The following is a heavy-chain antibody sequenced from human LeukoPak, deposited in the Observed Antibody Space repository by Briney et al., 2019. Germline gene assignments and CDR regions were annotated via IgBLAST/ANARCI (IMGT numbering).Heavy chain of an antibody. V-gene: IGHV3-23*01. CDR3: AKRGSSLVYYFDY. J-gene: IGHJ4*02. CDR2: ISGSGGST. Sequence: GGSLRLSCAASGFTFSSYAMSWVRQAPGKGLERVSAISGSGGSTYYADSVKGRFTTSRDNSKNTLYLQMNSLRAEDTAVYYCAKRGSSLVYYFDYWGQGTLVTVSS. D-gene: IGHD6-6*01. CDR1: GFTFSSYA.